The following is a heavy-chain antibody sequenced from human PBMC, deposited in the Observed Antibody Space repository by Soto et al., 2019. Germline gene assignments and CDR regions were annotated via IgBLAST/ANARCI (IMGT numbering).Heavy chain of an antibody. D-gene: IGHD6-13*01. CDR1: GASISSFN. CDR2: LNIAGTI. V-gene: IGHV4-4*07. J-gene: IGHJ1*01. CDR3: ARDRGEYTSSWFWYFSH. Sequence: SETLSLTCSVSGASISSFNWNWVRQPAGKGPEWVGRLNIAGTINYNPSLKSRITMSMDTSKNQISLHLRSVTAADTAIYYCARDRGEYTSSWFWYFSHWGQGTLVTVSS.